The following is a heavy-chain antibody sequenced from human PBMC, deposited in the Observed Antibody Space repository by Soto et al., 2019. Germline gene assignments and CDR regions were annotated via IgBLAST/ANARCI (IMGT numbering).Heavy chain of an antibody. CDR1: GFSLSSAGMD. CDR2: IFSNDEK. J-gene: IGHJ6*02. CDR3: ARIWYSSGWYFHYGMDV. V-gene: IGHV2-26*01. Sequence: SGPTLVNPTETVTLTCTVSGFSLSSAGMDVSWIRQPPGKALEWLAHIFSNDEKSYSIFLKNRVTISKDTSQSQVVLTMTNMDPVDTATYYCARIWYSSGWYFHYGMDVWGQGTTVTVS. D-gene: IGHD6-19*01.